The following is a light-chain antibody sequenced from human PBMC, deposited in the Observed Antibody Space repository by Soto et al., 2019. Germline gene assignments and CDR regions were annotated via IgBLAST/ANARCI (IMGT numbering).Light chain of an antibody. CDR1: QTFSSY. J-gene: IGKJ3*01. CDR2: GAS. V-gene: IGKV3-20*01. CDR3: QQYGSSPPFT. Sequence: EIELTQSPGTLSLSPGERATLSCRASQTFSSYLAWYQQKPGQAPRLLIYGASTRATGIPDRFSGSGSGTDFTLTISRLEPEDVAVYYCQQYGSSPPFTFGPGTKVDIK.